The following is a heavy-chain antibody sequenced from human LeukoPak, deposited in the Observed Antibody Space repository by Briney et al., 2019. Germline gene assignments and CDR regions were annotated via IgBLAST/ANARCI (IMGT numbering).Heavy chain of an antibody. CDR2: ISHDATD. J-gene: IGHJ5*02. CDR3: TRTGLGYSLANGLDA. V-gene: IGHV3-30*04. Sequence: GRSLKLSCAASGFSIIGYAMYWVRQAPGKGLEFVAFISHDATDRYRESVKGRFTISRDTSKNTVYLQMNTLRAEDTALYYCTRTGLGYSLANGLDAWGQGTLVTVSS. CDR1: GFSIIGYA. D-gene: IGHD5-18*01.